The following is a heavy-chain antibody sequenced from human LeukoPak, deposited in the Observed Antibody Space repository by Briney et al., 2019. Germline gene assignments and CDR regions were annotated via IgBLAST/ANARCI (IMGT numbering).Heavy chain of an antibody. Sequence: ASVKVSCKASGYTITNNYMHWVRQAPGQGLEWMGVINPSGTGTSYAQKLQGRVTMSTDTSTSTGYMELRSLRSDDTAVYYCARGLQETLAWLKALSAFDIWGQGTMVTVSS. V-gene: IGHV1-46*01. J-gene: IGHJ3*02. D-gene: IGHD5-24*01. CDR1: GYTITNNY. CDR2: INPSGTGT. CDR3: ARGLQETLAWLKALSAFDI.